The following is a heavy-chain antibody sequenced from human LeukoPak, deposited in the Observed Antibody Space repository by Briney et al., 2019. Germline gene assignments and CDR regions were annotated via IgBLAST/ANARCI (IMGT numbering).Heavy chain of an antibody. V-gene: IGHV4-59*07. Sequence: SDTLALTCTVSGDSISICYWNWIRQPPGKGWEWMGYIYYTGITSYNPSLNSPVTISVATSKIQISLKLTSVTAADTAVYYCARTLTPRTKWDAFHIWGQGTMVTVSS. CDR2: IYYTGIT. D-gene: IGHD2-8*01. J-gene: IGHJ3*02. CDR1: GDSISICY. CDR3: ARTLTPRTKWDAFHI.